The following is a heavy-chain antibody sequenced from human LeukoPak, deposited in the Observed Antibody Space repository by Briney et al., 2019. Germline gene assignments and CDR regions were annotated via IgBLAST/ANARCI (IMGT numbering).Heavy chain of an antibody. CDR3: ARGRYPISDAFDI. Sequence: ASVKVSCKASGYTFTGYYMHWVRQAPGQGLEWMGWINPNSGGTNYAQKFQGRVTMTRDTSISTAYMELSRLRSNDTAVYYCARGRYPISDAFDIWVQGTMVTVSS. V-gene: IGHV1-2*02. CDR2: INPNSGGT. J-gene: IGHJ3*02. CDR1: GYTFTGYY. D-gene: IGHD1-20*01.